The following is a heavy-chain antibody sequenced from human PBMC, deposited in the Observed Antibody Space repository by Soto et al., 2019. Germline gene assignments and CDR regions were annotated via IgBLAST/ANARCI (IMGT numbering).Heavy chain of an antibody. V-gene: IGHV1-69*13. CDR3: ARVFDLVGPAAPYFYYYGMDV. CDR1: GGTFSSYA. J-gene: IGHJ6*04. D-gene: IGHD2-2*01. Sequence: SVKVSCKASGGTFSSYAISWVRQAPGQGLEWMGGIIPIFGTANYAQKFQGRVTITADESTSTAYMELCRLRSEETAVYYYARVFDLVGPAAPYFYYYGMDVWGEGTTVTVAS. CDR2: IIPIFGTA.